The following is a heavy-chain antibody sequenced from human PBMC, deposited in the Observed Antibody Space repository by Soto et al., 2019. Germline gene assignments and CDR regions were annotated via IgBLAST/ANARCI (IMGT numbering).Heavy chain of an antibody. CDR2: IKEDGSQE. CDR1: GFTFSTYW. D-gene: IGHD3-10*01. V-gene: IGHV3-7*04. CDR3: GRNRVGSGTSDF. Sequence: EVQLVASGGDLVQPGGSLRLSCAISGFTFSTYWMNWVRLSPGKGLEWVANIKEDGSQEFYVDSVKGRFTISRDNAKNSRYLEMSSLRAEDTAVYYCGRNRVGSGTSDFWGQGTLVTVS. J-gene: IGHJ3*01.